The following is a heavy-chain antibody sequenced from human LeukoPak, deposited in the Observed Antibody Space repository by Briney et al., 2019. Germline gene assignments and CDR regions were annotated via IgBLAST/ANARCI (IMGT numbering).Heavy chain of an antibody. J-gene: IGHJ4*02. CDR1: GYTFTGYY. D-gene: IGHD3-10*01. Sequence: ASVKVSCKASGYTFTGYYMHWVRQAPGQGLEWMGRINPNSGGTNYAQRFQGRVTMTRDTSISTAYMEPSRLRSDDTAVYYCARDHYGYSSGSGFDCWGQGILVTVSS. V-gene: IGHV1-2*06. CDR2: INPNSGGT. CDR3: ARDHYGYSSGSGFDC.